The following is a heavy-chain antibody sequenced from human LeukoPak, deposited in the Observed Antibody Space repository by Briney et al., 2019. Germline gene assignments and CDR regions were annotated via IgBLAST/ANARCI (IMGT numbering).Heavy chain of an antibody. CDR1: GGSFSGYY. D-gene: IGHD2-15*01. CDR3: ASMAEGSRGDLNN. Sequence: SETLSLTCAVYGGSFSGYYWSWIRQPPGKGLEWIGEINHSGSTNYNPSLKSRVIISVDKSKNEFSLKLTSVTAADTAVYYCASMAEGSRGDLNNWGQGTLVTVSS. V-gene: IGHV4-34*01. CDR2: INHSGST. J-gene: IGHJ4*02.